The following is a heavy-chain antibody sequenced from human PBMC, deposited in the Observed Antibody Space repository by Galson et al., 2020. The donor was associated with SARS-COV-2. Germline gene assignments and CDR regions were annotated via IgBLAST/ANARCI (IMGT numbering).Heavy chain of an antibody. J-gene: IGHJ5*02. D-gene: IGHD2-2*01. CDR3: ARDKGVFPCISNSCQGGFDL. CDR1: GFTFSSYA. V-gene: IGHV3-9*01. Sequence: GGSLRLSCAASGFTFSSYAMHWIRQVTGKGLEWVSSISWDSDDMAYADAVKGRFNVSRDNAKNSLYLQMNSLRPEDTALYYCARDKGVFPCISNSCQGGFDLWGQGT. CDR2: ISWDSDDM.